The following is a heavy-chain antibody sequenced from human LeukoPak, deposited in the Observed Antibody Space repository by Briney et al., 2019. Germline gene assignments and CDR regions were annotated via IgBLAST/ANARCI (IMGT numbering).Heavy chain of an antibody. Sequence: GGSLRLSCATSGFTFSTYAMSWVRQAPGKGLEWVSAISDSGGSTYYAESVKGRFTVSRDNSKNTLYMQMSTLGAEDTAVYYCVKTQTHFGDYRRDYWGQGTLVTVSS. CDR3: VKTQTHFGDYRRDY. D-gene: IGHD4-17*01. CDR1: GFTFSTYA. V-gene: IGHV3-23*01. CDR2: ISDSGGST. J-gene: IGHJ4*02.